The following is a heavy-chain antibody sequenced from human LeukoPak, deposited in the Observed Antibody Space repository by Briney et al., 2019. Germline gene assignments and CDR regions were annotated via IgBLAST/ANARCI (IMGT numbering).Heavy chain of an antibody. CDR2: IYTGDSDT. J-gene: IGHJ6*02. CDR1: GYSFTSYW. D-gene: IGHD3-10*01. CDR3: ARHNYYGSGSYYNWVPDYYYGMDV. V-gene: IGHV5-51*01. Sequence: GESLKISCKGSGYSFTSYWIGWVRQMPGKGGEWMGIIYTGDSDTRYSPSFPAQVTISAHKTISTASPQWSSLKASEPARYYCARHNYYGSGSYYNWVPDYYYGMDVWGQGTTVTVSS.